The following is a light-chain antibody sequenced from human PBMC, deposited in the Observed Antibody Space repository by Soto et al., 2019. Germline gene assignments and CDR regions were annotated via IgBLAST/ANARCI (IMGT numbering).Light chain of an antibody. Sequence: EIVMTQSPATLSVSPGERATLSCRASQSVSSNLAWYQQKPGQAPRLLIYGASTRATGIPARFSGSGSGTEFTLTISSLQSEDFAVYYCQQYNNWPPTCGQGTMVEIK. J-gene: IGKJ1*01. CDR3: QQYNNWPPT. V-gene: IGKV3-15*01. CDR1: QSVSSN. CDR2: GAS.